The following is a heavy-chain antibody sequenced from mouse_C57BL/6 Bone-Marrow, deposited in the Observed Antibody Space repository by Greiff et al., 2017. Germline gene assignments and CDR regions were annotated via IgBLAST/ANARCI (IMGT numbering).Heavy chain of an antibody. D-gene: IGHD3-1*01. V-gene: IGHV5-12*01. CDR2: ISNGGGST. J-gene: IGHJ4*01. CDR1: GFTFSDYY. CDR3: ARHPRAMDY. Sequence: EVKLMESGGGLVQPGGSLKLSCAASGFTFSDYYMYWVRQTPEKRLEWVAYISNGGGSTYYPDTVKGRFTISRDNAKNTLYLQMSRLKSEDTAMYYCARHPRAMDYWGQGTSVTVSS.